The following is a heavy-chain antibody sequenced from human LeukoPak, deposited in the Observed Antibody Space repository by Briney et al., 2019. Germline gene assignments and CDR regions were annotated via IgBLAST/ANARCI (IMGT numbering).Heavy chain of an antibody. J-gene: IGHJ4*02. CDR2: IYYSGST. Sequence: NPSETLSLTCTVSGGSISGSTYYWGWIRQPPGKGLEWIGGIYYSGSTYYNPSLKSRLIMSVDLPENHISLKLTSVTAADTAVYYCAREGGFYRPLDYSGQGTLVTVSS. V-gene: IGHV4-39*07. CDR3: AREGGFYRPLDY. CDR1: GGSISGSTYY. D-gene: IGHD3-3*01.